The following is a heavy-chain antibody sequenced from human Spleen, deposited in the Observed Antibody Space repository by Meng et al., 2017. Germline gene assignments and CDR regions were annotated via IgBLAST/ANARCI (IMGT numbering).Heavy chain of an antibody. CDR3: ARGPTTMAHDFDY. CDR1: GGSFIDYY. Sequence: QLQRMRRGPGLLKPSETLSLTCVVAGGSFIDYYWGWIRQPPGKGLEWIGEINHSGSTNYNPSLESRATISVDTSQNNLSLKLSSVTAADSAVYYCARGPTTMAHDFDYWGQGTLVTVSS. CDR2: INHSGST. V-gene: IGHV4-34*01. D-gene: IGHD4-11*01. J-gene: IGHJ4*02.